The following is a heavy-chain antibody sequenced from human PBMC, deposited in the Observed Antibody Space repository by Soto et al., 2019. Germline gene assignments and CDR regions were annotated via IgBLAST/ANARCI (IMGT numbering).Heavy chain of an antibody. J-gene: IGHJ6*02. V-gene: IGHV4-31*03. CDR2: IYYSGST. D-gene: IGHD6-13*01. CDR1: GGSISSGGYY. CDR3: ARQTSSSWYPYYYGMDV. Sequence: SETLSLTCTVSGGSISSGGYYWSWIRQHPGKGMEWIGYIYYSGSTYYNKSLKRRVTKSVDTSKNQFSLKLNSVTAADTAVYFCARQTSSSWYPYYYGMDVWGQGTTVTVSS.